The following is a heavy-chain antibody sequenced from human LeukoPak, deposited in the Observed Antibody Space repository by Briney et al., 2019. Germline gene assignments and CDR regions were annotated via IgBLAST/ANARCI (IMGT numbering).Heavy chain of an antibody. V-gene: IGHV4-61*02. Sequence: SETLSLTCTVSGGSISSGSYYWSWIRQPAGKGLEWIGRIYTSGSTNYNPSLKSRVTISVDTSKNQFSLKLSSVTAADTAVYYCARDGSGMPGIWFDPWGQGTLVTVSS. J-gene: IGHJ5*02. D-gene: IGHD3-10*01. CDR2: IYTSGST. CDR1: GGSISSGSYY. CDR3: ARDGSGMPGIWFDP.